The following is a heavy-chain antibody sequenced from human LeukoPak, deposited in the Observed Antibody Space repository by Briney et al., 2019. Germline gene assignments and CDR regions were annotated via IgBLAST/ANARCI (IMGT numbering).Heavy chain of an antibody. V-gene: IGHV4-38-2*02. CDR1: GYSISSGYY. D-gene: IGHD5-18*01. J-gene: IGHJ4*02. Sequence: PSETLSLTCTVSGYSISSGYYWGWIRQPPGKGLEWIGSIYHSGSTYYNPSLKSRVTISVDTSKNQFSLKLSSVTAADTAVYYCARGGYSYGLSSDYWGQGTLVTVSS. CDR3: ARGGYSYGLSSDY. CDR2: IYHSGST.